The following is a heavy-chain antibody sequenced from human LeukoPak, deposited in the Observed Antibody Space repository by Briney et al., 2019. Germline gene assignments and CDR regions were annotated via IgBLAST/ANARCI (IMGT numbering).Heavy chain of an antibody. CDR2: INSDGSST. V-gene: IGHV3-74*01. D-gene: IGHD3-10*01. J-gene: IGHJ4*02. CDR3: VRGPYYLDSGSYYSVDY. Sequence: PGGSLRLSCAASGFTFSTYWMNWVRQAPGKGLVWVSPINSDGSSTSYADSVKGRFTISRDNAKNTLYLQMNSPRVEDTAVYYCVRGPYYLDSGSYYSVDYWGQGTLVTVSS. CDR1: GFTFSTYW.